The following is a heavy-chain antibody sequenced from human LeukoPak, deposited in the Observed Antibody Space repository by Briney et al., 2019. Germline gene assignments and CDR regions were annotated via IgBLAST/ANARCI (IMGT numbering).Heavy chain of an antibody. Sequence: GGSLRLSCAASGFTFSSYAMNWVRQAPGKGLEWVSAISGSGGSTYYADSVKGRFTISRDNSKNTLYLQMNSLRAEDTAVYYCAKDSGYSYGLADYWGQGTLVTVSS. CDR1: GFTFSSYA. D-gene: IGHD5-18*01. CDR2: ISGSGGST. CDR3: AKDSGYSYGLADY. V-gene: IGHV3-23*01. J-gene: IGHJ4*02.